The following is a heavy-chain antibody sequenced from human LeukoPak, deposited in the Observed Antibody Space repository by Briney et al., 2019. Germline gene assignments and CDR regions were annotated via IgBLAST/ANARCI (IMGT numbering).Heavy chain of an antibody. Sequence: PSETLSLTCAVYGGSFSGYYWSWIRQPPGKGLEWIGEINHSGSTNYNPSLKSRVTISVDTSKNQFSLKLSSVTAADTAVYYCARGLGARGFWSGYPYYYGMDVWGQGTTVTVSS. D-gene: IGHD3-3*01. CDR3: ARGLGARGFWSGYPYYYGMDV. CDR1: GGSFSGYY. CDR2: INHSGST. J-gene: IGHJ6*02. V-gene: IGHV4-34*01.